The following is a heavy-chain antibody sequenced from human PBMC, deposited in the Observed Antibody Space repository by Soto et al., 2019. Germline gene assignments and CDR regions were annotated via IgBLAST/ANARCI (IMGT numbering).Heavy chain of an antibody. D-gene: IGHD2-2*01. Sequence: PSETLSLTCSVSNDSISSSRYYWGWIRQPPGKGLERIGSIYYTGDTYYNPSLKSRVTISVDTSKNQFSLKLTSVTAADTSVYFCARHKEVLVASLSYGLDVWGQGTTVTVSS. V-gene: IGHV4-39*01. CDR3: ARHKEVLVASLSYGLDV. CDR1: NDSISSSRYY. CDR2: IYYTGDT. J-gene: IGHJ6*02.